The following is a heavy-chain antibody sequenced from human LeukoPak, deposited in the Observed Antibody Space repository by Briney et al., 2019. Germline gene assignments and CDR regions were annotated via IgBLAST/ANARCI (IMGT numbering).Heavy chain of an antibody. D-gene: IGHD6-19*01. CDR1: GYSISSGYY. CDR3: ARDKQWFPFDY. CDR2: IYYSGST. Sequence: SETLSLTCTVSGYSISSGYYWGWIRQPPGKGLEWIGSIYYSGSTYYNPSLKSRVTISVDTSKNQFSLKLSSVTAADTAVYYCARDKQWFPFDYWGQGTLVTVSS. J-gene: IGHJ4*02. V-gene: IGHV4-38-2*02.